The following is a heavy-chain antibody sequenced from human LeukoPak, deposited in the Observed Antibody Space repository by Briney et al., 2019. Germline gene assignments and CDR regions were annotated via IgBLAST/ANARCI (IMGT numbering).Heavy chain of an antibody. CDR3: ARVAYTAPQWLELFDY. Sequence: ASVKVSCKASGYTFTGYYMHWVRQAPGQGLEGMGWINPNSGGTNYAQKFQGRVTMTRDTSISTAYMQLSRLRSDDTAVYYCARVAYTAPQWLELFDYWGQGTLVTVSS. CDR2: INPNSGGT. D-gene: IGHD6-19*01. CDR1: GYTFTGYY. J-gene: IGHJ4*02. V-gene: IGHV1-2*02.